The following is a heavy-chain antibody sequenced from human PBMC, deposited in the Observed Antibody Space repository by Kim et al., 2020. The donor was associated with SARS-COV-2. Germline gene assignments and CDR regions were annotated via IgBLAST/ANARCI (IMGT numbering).Heavy chain of an antibody. CDR2: ISGSGGST. CDR1: GFTFSSYA. Sequence: GGSLRLSCAASGFTFSSYAMSWVRQAPGKGLEWVSAISGSGGSTYYADSVKGRFTISRDNSKNTLYLQMNSLRAEDTSVYYCAKLYYYDISGLPGDWYFDLWGRGTLVTVSS. D-gene: IGHD3-22*01. CDR3: AKLYYYDISGLPGDWYFDL. V-gene: IGHV3-23*01. J-gene: IGHJ2*01.